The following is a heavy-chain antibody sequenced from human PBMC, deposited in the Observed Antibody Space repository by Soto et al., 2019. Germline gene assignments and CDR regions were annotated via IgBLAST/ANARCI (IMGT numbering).Heavy chain of an antibody. J-gene: IGHJ6*02. CDR2: ISGSGGST. CDR1: GFTFSSYA. D-gene: IGHD4-17*01. CDR3: AKVGTYGEGVLDV. V-gene: IGHV3-23*01. Sequence: EVQLLESGGGLVQPGGSLRLSCAASGFTFSSYAMSWVRQAPGKGLEWVSAISGSGGSTYYADSVKGRFTISRDNSKNTLYLHMNSLRGEDTAVYYGAKVGTYGEGVLDVWGQGTTVTVSS.